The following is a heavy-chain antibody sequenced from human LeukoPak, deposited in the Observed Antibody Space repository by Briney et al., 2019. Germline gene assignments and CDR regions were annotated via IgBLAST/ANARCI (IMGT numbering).Heavy chain of an antibody. D-gene: IGHD3-3*01. V-gene: IGHV3-23*01. CDR1: GFTFSSYA. Sequence: PGGSLRLSCAASGFTFSSYAMSWVRQAPGKGLEWVSATSGSGGSTYYADSVKGGFTISRDNAKKTVYLQMKSLRAEETAVYYCAKSDFRSLGRWGQGTLVTVSS. CDR2: TSGSGGST. J-gene: IGHJ4*02. CDR3: AKSDFRSLGR.